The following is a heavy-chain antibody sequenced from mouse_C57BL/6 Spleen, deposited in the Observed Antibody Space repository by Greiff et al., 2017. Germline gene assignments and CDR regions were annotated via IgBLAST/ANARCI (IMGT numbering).Heavy chain of an antibody. V-gene: IGHV3-6*01. CDR3: ARGDYDYGRYFDV. CDR2: ISYDGSN. Sequence: EVHLVESGPGLVKPSQSLSLTCSVTGYSITSGYYWNWIRQFPGNKLEWMGYISYDGSNNYNPSLKNRISITRDTSKNQFFLKLNSVTTEDTATYYCARGDYDYGRYFDVWGTGTTVTVSS. CDR1: GYSITSGYY. D-gene: IGHD2-4*01. J-gene: IGHJ1*03.